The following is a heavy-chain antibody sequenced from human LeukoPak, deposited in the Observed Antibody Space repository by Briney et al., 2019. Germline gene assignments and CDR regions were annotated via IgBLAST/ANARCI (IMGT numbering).Heavy chain of an antibody. J-gene: IGHJ4*02. Sequence: GGSLRLSCAASGFTFRSYWMHWVRQAPGKGLEWVGRIRMKANGSTTEFAASVKGRFTISRDDSKNSLYLQMNSLKTEDTAVYYCIRVSQLYYFDSWGQGTLVTVSS. D-gene: IGHD1-1*01. V-gene: IGHV3-72*01. CDR1: GFTFRSYW. CDR3: IRVSQLYYFDS. CDR2: IRMKANGSTT.